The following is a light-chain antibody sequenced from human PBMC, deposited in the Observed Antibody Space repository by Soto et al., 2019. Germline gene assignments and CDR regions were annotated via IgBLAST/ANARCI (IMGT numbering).Light chain of an antibody. J-gene: IGKJ4*01. CDR1: ESVASS. Sequence: IVLTQSPVTLSLSPGERATLSCRASESVASSLGWYQQKPGQPPRLLIYDASDRATGIPARFGGSGSGTDFTLTISSLEPEDFAVYYCQQRSNWPLTFGGGTKVDIK. CDR2: DAS. V-gene: IGKV3-11*01. CDR3: QQRSNWPLT.